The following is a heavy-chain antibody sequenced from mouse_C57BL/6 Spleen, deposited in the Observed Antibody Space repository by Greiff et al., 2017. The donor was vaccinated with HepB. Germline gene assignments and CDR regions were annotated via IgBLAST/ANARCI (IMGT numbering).Heavy chain of an antibody. D-gene: IGHD1-1*02. CDR3: ARSGIGSYKHWCFDV. Sequence: VQLQQSGPELVKPGASVKIPCKASGYTFTDYNMDWVKQSHGKSLEWIGDINPNNGGTIYNQKFKGKATLTVDKSSSTAYMGLRSLTSEDTAVYYCARSGIGSYKHWCFDVWGTGTTVTVSS. V-gene: IGHV1-18*01. J-gene: IGHJ1*03. CDR1: GYTFTDYN. CDR2: INPNNGGT.